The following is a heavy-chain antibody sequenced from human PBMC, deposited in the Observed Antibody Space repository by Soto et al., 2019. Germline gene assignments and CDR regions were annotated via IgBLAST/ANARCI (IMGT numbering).Heavy chain of an antibody. J-gene: IGHJ5*02. CDR2: INSDGIST. CDR3: VRQGFAS. V-gene: IGHV3-74*01. CDR1: GFTFSNYW. D-gene: IGHD3-3*01. Sequence: VQLVESGGGLVQPGGSLRLSCAASGFTFSNYWMHWVRQAPGKGLVWVSRINSDGISTYYADSVKGRFTISRDNAKNTLYLQMNSLRDEDTALYYCVRQGFASWGQGTPVTVSS.